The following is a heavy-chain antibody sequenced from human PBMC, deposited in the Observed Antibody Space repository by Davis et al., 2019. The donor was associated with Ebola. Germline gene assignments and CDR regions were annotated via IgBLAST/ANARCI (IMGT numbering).Heavy chain of an antibody. CDR2: IYWNDDK. D-gene: IGHD3-10*01. J-gene: IGHJ4*02. V-gene: IGHV2-5*01. CDR3: AHRHGTGVRGVIMEHAYDY. Sequence: SGPTLVKPTETLTLTCTVSGFSLSNARMGVSWIRQPPGKALEWLALIYWNDDKRYSPSLKSRLTITKDTSKNQVVLTMTNMDPVDTATYYCAHRHGTGVRGVIMEHAYDYWGQGTLVTVSS. CDR1: GFSLSNARMG.